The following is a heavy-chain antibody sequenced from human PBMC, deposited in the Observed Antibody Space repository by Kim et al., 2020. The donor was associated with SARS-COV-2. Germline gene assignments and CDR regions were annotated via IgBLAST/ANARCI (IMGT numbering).Heavy chain of an antibody. Sequence: ASVKVSCKVSGYTLTELSMHWVRQAPGKGLEWMGGFDPEDGETIYAQKFQGRVTMTEDTSTDTAYMELSSLRSEDTAVYYCATDRGYYDSSGYRYYYYGMDVWGQGTTVTVSS. CDR2: FDPEDGET. CDR1: GYTLTELS. CDR3: ATDRGYYDSSGYRYYYYGMDV. D-gene: IGHD3-22*01. V-gene: IGHV1-24*01. J-gene: IGHJ6*02.